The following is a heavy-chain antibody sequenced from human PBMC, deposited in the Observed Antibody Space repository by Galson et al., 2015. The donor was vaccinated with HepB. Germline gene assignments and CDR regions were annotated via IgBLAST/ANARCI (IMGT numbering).Heavy chain of an antibody. V-gene: IGHV3-23*01. CDR1: GFTFSSYA. D-gene: IGHD5-24*01. Sequence: SLRLSCAASGFTFSSYAMSWVRQAPGKGLEWVSAISGSGGSTYYADSVKGRSTISRDNSKNTLYLQMNSLRAEDTAVYYCAKLWLQSRGNWFDPWGQGTLVTVSS. J-gene: IGHJ5*02. CDR2: ISGSGGST. CDR3: AKLWLQSRGNWFDP.